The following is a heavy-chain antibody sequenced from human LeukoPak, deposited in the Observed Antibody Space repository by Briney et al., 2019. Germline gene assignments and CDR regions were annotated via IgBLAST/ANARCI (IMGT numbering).Heavy chain of an antibody. D-gene: IGHD3-9*01. CDR1: GFTFRNYA. V-gene: IGHV3-23*01. CDR3: ARDPTLYFDWLPLYYYYGMDV. Sequence: GGSLRLSCAASGFTFRNYAMTWVRQAPGKGLEWVSVISESGGNTKYADSVKGRFTISRDNSKNTLYLQMNSLRAEDTAVYYCARDPTLYFDWLPLYYYYGMDVWGQGTTVTVSS. CDR2: ISESGGNT. J-gene: IGHJ6*02.